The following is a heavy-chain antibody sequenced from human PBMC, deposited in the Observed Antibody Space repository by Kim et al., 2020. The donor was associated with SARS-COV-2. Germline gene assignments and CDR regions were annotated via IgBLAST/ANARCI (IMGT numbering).Heavy chain of an antibody. Sequence: GGSLRLSCAASGFTFSNAWISWVRQAPGKGLEWVGRIKSKTDGGTTDYAAPVQGRFTISREESKNTLYLQMTSLKTEDTAVYYCTTLLRYFDWLAVKYYSYGMDVWGQGTTVTVSS. D-gene: IGHD3-9*01. CDR3: TTLLRYFDWLAVKYYSYGMDV. CDR1: GFTFSNAW. V-gene: IGHV3-15*01. J-gene: IGHJ6*02. CDR2: IKSKTDGGTT.